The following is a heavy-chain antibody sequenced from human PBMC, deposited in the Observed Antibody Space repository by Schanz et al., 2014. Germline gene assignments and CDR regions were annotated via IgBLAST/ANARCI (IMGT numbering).Heavy chain of an antibody. CDR3: AKVREWWPYYFDY. J-gene: IGHJ4*02. Sequence: DVQLVESGGGLVQPGGSLRLSCAASGFTFTTNAMSWVRQPPGKGLEWVSAISGNGGSTYFADSVKGRFTISRDNSDNTLFLQMNSVRAEDTAVYYCAKVREWWPYYFDYWGQGTLVTVSS. CDR1: GFTFTTNA. V-gene: IGHV3-23*04. D-gene: IGHD2-15*01. CDR2: ISGNGGST.